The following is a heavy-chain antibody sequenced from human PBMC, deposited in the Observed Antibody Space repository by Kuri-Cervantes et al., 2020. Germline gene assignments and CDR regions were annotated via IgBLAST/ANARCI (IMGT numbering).Heavy chain of an antibody. Sequence: GGSLRLSCAASGFTFSSYWMSWVRQAPGKGLEWVANIKQDGSEKYYVDSVKGRFTISRDNSKNTLYLQMNSLRAEDTAVYYCARHSSTRARGGRIDYWGQGTLVTVSS. V-gene: IGHV3-7*03. CDR3: ARHSSTRARGGRIDY. J-gene: IGHJ4*02. CDR2: IKQDGSEK. D-gene: IGHD2-2*01. CDR1: GFTFSSYW.